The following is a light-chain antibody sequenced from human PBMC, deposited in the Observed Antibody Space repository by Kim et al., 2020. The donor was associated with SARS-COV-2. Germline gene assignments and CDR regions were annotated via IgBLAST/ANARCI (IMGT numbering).Light chain of an antibody. V-gene: IGKV1-39*01. J-gene: IGKJ2*01. CDR3: QQSYSTPYT. CDR2: AAS. Sequence: SASLRDRVTITCRASQSISSYFNWYQQKPGKAPKLLIYAASSLQSGVPSRFSGSGSGTDFTLTISSLQPEDFATYYCQQSYSTPYTFGQGTKLEI. CDR1: QSISSY.